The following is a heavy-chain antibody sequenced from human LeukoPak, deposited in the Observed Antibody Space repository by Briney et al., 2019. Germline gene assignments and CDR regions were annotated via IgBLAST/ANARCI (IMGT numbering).Heavy chain of an antibody. CDR2: ISYDGSNK. D-gene: IGHD3-22*01. CDR1: GFMFSSYG. J-gene: IGHJ4*02. Sequence: GGSLRLSCVASGFMFSSYGLHWVRQAPGKGMEWVAVISYDGSNKYYADSVKGRFTISSDNSKNTLYLQMNSLRAEDTAVYYCAKDARNYDSSGYYDDPGYFDYWGQGSLVTVSS. V-gene: IGHV3-30*18. CDR3: AKDARNYDSSGYYDDPGYFDY.